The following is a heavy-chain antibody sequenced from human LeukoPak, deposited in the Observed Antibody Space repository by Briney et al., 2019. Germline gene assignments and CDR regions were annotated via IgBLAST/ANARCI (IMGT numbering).Heavy chain of an antibody. CDR2: IYHSGST. Sequence: SETLSLTCTVSGYSISSGYYWGWIRQPPGKGLEWIGSIYHSGSTYYNPSLKSRVTISVDTSKNQFSLKLSSVTAADTAVYYCASFYCSGGSCYQYYYYYYMDVWGKGTTVTISS. D-gene: IGHD2-15*01. CDR1: GYSISSGYY. CDR3: ASFYCSGGSCYQYYYYYYMDV. J-gene: IGHJ6*03. V-gene: IGHV4-38-2*02.